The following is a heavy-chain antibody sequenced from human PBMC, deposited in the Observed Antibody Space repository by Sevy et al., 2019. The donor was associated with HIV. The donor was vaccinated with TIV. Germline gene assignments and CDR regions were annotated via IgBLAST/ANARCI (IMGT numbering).Heavy chain of an antibody. CDR3: ARHDCSGGSCFPPSFDY. CDR1: SVSISDYY. Sequence: SETLSRTCTVSSVSISDYYWSWIRQPPGRGLEWIGYIYSTRNIHYSPSLKSRVTISVDTSKNQFSLKLNSVTAADTAVYYCARHDCSGGSCFPPSFDYWGQGTLVTVSS. D-gene: IGHD2-15*01. V-gene: IGHV4-59*13. J-gene: IGHJ4*02. CDR2: IYSTRNI.